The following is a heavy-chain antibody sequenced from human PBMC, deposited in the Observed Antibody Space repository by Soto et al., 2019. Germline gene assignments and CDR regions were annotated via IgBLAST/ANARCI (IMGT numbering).Heavy chain of an antibody. V-gene: IGHV4-61*01. Sequence: SETLSLTCTVSGGSVSSGRYYWSWIRQPPGKGLEWIGFMSYSGSTNYNPSLKSRVTISLDTSKNQFSLKLSSVTAADTAVYYCARDLMTHNWFDPWGQGTLVTVS. CDR3: ARDLMTHNWFDP. D-gene: IGHD3-9*01. J-gene: IGHJ5*02. CDR2: MSYSGST. CDR1: GGSVSSGRYY.